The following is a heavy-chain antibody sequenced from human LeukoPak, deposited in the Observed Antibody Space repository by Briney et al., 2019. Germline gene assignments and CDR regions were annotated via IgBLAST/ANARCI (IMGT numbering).Heavy chain of an antibody. CDR1: GGPISSYY. D-gene: IGHD1-26*01. CDR3: ARVNKIWEYFDY. J-gene: IGHJ4*02. CDR2: MDYSGRT. Sequence: SEPLYLTWPLSGGPISSYYWSWIRQPPGKGLEWIVYMDYSGRTNDNPSLKSRVTISLDTSKNQFSLKLSSVAAADTAVYFCARVNKIWEYFDYWGRGTLVTVSS. V-gene: IGHV4-59*01.